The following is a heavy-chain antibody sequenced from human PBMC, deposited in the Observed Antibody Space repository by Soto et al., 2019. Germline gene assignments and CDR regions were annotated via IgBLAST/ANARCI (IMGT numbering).Heavy chain of an antibody. CDR1: GGSIISGGYY. V-gene: IGHV4-31*03. D-gene: IGHD2-8*01. CDR3: AREGTISVPFDI. Sequence: QVQLQESGPGLVKPSQTLSLTCTVSGGSIISGGYYWSWIRQHPGKGLEWIGYIYYSGSSYYNPSLKSRVTISVDTSKNQFSLRLSSVTAADTAVYYCAREGTISVPFDIWGQGTMVTVSS. CDR2: IYYSGSS. J-gene: IGHJ3*02.